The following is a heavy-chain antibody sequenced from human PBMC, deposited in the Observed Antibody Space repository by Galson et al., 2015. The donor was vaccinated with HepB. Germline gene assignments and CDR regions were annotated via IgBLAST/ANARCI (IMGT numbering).Heavy chain of an antibody. V-gene: IGHV3-33*08. CDR3: ASVTAGGYGMDV. Sequence: SLRLSCAASGFTFSSYAMHWVRQAPGKGLEWVAVIWYDGSNKYYADSVKGRFTISRDNSKNTLYLQMNSLRAEDTAVYYCASVTAGGYGMDVWGQGTTVTVSS. CDR1: GFTFSSYA. J-gene: IGHJ6*02. D-gene: IGHD2-21*02. CDR2: IWYDGSNK.